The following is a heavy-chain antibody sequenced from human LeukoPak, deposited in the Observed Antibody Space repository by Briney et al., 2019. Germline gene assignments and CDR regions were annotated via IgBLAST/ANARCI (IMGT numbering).Heavy chain of an antibody. D-gene: IGHD3-3*01. CDR3: ARDGPLRFLEWLLLDY. CDR1: GFTFSSYG. CDR2: IWYDGSNK. J-gene: IGHJ4*02. V-gene: IGHV3-33*01. Sequence: PGVSLRLSCAASGFTFSSYGMHWVRQAPGKGLEWVAVIWYDGSNKYYADSVKGRFTISRDNSKNTLYLQMNSLRAEDTAVYSCARDGPLRFLEWLLLDYWGQGTLVTVSS.